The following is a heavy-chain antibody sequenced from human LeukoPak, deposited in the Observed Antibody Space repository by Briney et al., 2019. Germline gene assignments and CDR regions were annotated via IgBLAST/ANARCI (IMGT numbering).Heavy chain of an antibody. Sequence: GSLRLSCAASGFTFSSYAMSWVRQPPGKGLEWIGSIYYSGSTYYNPSLKSRVTISVDTSKNQFSLKLSSVTAADTAVYYCARPYGSGSYYDAFDIWGQGTMVTVSS. CDR3: ARPYGSGSYYDAFDI. CDR2: IYYSGST. V-gene: IGHV4-38-2*01. J-gene: IGHJ3*02. CDR1: GFTFSSYA. D-gene: IGHD3-10*01.